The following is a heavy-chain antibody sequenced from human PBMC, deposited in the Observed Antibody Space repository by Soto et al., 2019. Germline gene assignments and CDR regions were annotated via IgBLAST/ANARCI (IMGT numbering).Heavy chain of an antibody. CDR3: ARRYCSSTSCQNYYYYGMDV. D-gene: IGHD2-2*01. CDR1: VYTFTSYY. CDR2: INPSGGST. J-gene: IGHJ6*02. Sequence: XSVKASCKASVYTFTSYYMQWVRQAPGQGLEWMGIINPSGGSTSYAQKFQGRVTMTRDTSTSTVYMELSSLRSEDTAVYYCARRYCSSTSCQNYYYYGMDVWGQGNTVTVSS. V-gene: IGHV1-46*01.